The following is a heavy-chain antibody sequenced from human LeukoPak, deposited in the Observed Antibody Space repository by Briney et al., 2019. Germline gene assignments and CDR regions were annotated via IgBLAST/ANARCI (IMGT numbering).Heavy chain of an antibody. CDR1: GYTFTSYA. J-gene: IGHJ5*02. V-gene: IGHV1-3*01. Sequence: GASVKVSCKASGYTFTSYAMHWVRQAPGQRLEWMGWINAGNGNTKYSQKFQGRVTITRDTSASTAYMELSSLRSEDTAVYYCARERSTSCYTEDCFFFDPWGQRTLVTVSS. CDR3: ARERSTSCYTEDCFFFDP. CDR2: INAGNGNT. D-gene: IGHD2-2*02.